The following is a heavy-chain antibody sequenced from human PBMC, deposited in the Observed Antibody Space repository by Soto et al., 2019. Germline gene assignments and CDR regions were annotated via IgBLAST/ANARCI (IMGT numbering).Heavy chain of an antibody. CDR1: GFTFSSYA. CDR3: ARDAEAVAGTLDY. CDR2: ISYDGSNK. D-gene: IGHD6-19*01. J-gene: IGHJ4*02. V-gene: IGHV3-30-3*01. Sequence: QVQLVESGGGVVQPGRSLRLSCAASGFTFSSYAMHWVRQAPGTGLGWVAVISYDGSNKYYADSVKGRFTISRDNSMNPLCLQMTSRRAEDTAVYYGARDAEAVAGTLDYWGQGTLVAVSS.